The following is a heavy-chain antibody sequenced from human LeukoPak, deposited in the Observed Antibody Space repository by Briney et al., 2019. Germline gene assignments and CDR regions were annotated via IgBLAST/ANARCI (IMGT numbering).Heavy chain of an antibody. Sequence: GGSLRLSCAASRFTFDDYAMHWVRQAPGKGLEWVSLISGDGGSTYYADSVKGRFTISRDNSKNMLYLQMNSLRADDTAVYYCAKDLSRSGWFTGAFDIWGQGTMVTVSS. CDR2: ISGDGGST. CDR3: AKDLSRSGWFTGAFDI. D-gene: IGHD6-19*01. J-gene: IGHJ3*02. V-gene: IGHV3-43*02. CDR1: RFTFDDYA.